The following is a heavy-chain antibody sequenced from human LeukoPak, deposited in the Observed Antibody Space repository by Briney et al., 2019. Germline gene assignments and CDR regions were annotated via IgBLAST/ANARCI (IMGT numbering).Heavy chain of an antibody. J-gene: IGHJ4*02. CDR3: ARAAGYSSPFDY. D-gene: IGHD6-13*01. Sequence: GGPLRLSCAASGFTVSSNYMSWVRQAPGKGLEWVSVIYSGGSTYYADSVKGRSTISRDNSKNTLYLQMNSLRAEDTAVYYCARAAGYSSPFDYWGQGTLVTVSS. CDR1: GFTVSSNY. V-gene: IGHV3-53*01. CDR2: IYSGGST.